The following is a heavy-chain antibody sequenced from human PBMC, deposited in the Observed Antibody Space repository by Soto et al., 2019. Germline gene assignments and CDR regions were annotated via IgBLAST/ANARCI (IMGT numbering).Heavy chain of an antibody. D-gene: IGHD6-19*01. CDR3: ARDRGVAPPVAGNTHYYYYMDV. CDR1: GYSFTNYG. V-gene: IGHV1-18*01. CDR2: ISAYNGNT. Sequence: QDQLVQSGVEVKKPGASVKVSCKASGYSFTNYGITWVRQAPGQVFEWMGWISAYNGNTNYAQKFQGRVTMTTDASTSTAYLELRSLRSDDTAVYYCARDRGVAPPVAGNTHYYYYMDVWGKGTRSPCP. J-gene: IGHJ6*03.